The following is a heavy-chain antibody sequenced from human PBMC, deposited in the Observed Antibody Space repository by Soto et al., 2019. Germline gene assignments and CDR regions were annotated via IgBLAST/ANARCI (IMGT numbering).Heavy chain of an antibody. J-gene: IGHJ5*02. CDR1: GYTFTSYA. D-gene: IGHD6-19*01. CDR2: INAGNGNT. Sequence: ASVKVSCKASGYTFTSYAMHWVRQAPGQRLEWMGWINAGNGNTKYSQKFQGRVTITRDTSASTAYMELSSLRSEDTAVYYCARHGDSSGWYVGWFDPWGQGTLVTVSS. V-gene: IGHV1-3*01. CDR3: ARHGDSSGWYVGWFDP.